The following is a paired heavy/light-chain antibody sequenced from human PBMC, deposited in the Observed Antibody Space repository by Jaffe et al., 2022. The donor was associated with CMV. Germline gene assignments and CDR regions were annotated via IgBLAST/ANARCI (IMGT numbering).Heavy chain of an antibody. V-gene: IGHV3-33*06. J-gene: IGHJ1*01. CDR2: IWLDGDDF. CDR1: GFNFRSYG. CDR3: AKAPYCSGGRCYPAEYLPH. D-gene: IGHD2-15*01. Sequence: QVQLVESGGGVVQPGTSLRLSCAASGFNFRSYGMHWVRQAPGKGLEWVAAIWLDGDDFFYADSMEGRLTISRDNSKDTLYLQMNSLTVEDTAVYYCAKAPYCSGGRCYPAEYLPHWGQGILVTVSS.
Light chain of an antibody. V-gene: IGKV3-11*01. CDR3: QQRNNWPIT. J-gene: IGKJ5*01. CDR2: DAS. CDR1: QSVGSY. Sequence: EIVLTQSPATLSLSPGDTATLSCRASQSVGSYLIWYQQKTDQAPRLLLYDASYRATGVPARFSGRGSGTDFTLTISSLESEDFAVYYCQQRNNWPITFGQGTRLEIK.